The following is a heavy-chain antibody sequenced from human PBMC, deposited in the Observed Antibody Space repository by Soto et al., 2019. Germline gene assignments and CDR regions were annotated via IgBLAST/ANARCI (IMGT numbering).Heavy chain of an antibody. V-gene: IGHV1-46*03. Sequence: QAQLVQSGAEVKKPGASVKVSCKASGYTFTNYYMHWVRQAPGQGLEWMGIIYPSSNTTIYAKKFQGRVTMTRDTSTNTVYMDLSSLRSGDTAVYYCTRAPASTANDDAFDIWGQGTMVTVYS. CDR1: GYTFTNYY. CDR2: IYPSSNTT. D-gene: IGHD1-1*01. CDR3: TRAPASTANDDAFDI. J-gene: IGHJ3*02.